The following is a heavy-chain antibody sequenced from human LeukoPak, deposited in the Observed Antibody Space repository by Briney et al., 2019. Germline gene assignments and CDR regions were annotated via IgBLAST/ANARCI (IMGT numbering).Heavy chain of an antibody. Sequence: PGGSLRLSCAASGFTFSSYSMNWVRQAPGKGLEWVSSISSSSSYIYYADSVKGRFTISRDNAKNSLYLQMNSLRAEDTAVYYCAIMVCSGGSCYFDYWGQGTLVTVSS. CDR2: ISSSSSYI. V-gene: IGHV3-21*01. CDR3: AIMVCSGGSCYFDY. D-gene: IGHD2-15*01. CDR1: GFTFSSYS. J-gene: IGHJ4*02.